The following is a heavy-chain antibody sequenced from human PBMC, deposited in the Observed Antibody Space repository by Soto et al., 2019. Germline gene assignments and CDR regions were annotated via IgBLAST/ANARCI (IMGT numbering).Heavy chain of an antibody. Sequence: PSETLSLTCAVSGGSITSGNSYSWAWIRQPPGRGLEWIGSISQTGATSYNPSLKSRVSVSLDKSKNQFSLRLSSVTAADMAVYYCARAVSPYFGTWFDPWGQGTMVTVYS. CDR3: ARAVSPYFGTWFDP. D-gene: IGHD3-10*01. CDR2: ISQTGAT. CDR1: GGSITSGNSYS. V-gene: IGHV4-30-2*01. J-gene: IGHJ5*02.